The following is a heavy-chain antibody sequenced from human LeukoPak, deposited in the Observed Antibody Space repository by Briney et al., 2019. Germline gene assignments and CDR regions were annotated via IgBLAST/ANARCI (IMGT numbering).Heavy chain of an antibody. CDR3: ARNMVRGVIPDY. CDR2: INHSGST. J-gene: IGHJ4*02. CDR1: GFTLSNYN. D-gene: IGHD3-10*01. V-gene: IGHV4-34*01. Sequence: PGGSLRLSCAASGFTLSNYNMNWVRQPPGKGLEWIGEINHSGSTNYNPSLKSRVTISVDTSKNQFSLKLSSVTAADTAVYYCARNMVRGVIPDYWGQGTLVTVSS.